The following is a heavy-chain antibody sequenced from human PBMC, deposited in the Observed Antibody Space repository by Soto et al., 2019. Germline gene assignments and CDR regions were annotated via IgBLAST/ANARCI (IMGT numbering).Heavy chain of an antibody. D-gene: IGHD3-3*01. CDR1: GFTFSSYA. Sequence: PGGSLRLSCAASGFTFSSYAMHWVRQAPGKGLEWVAVISYDGSNKYYADSVKGRFTISRDNSKNTLYLQMNSLRAEDTAVYYCARDQTEWLSFHYYYYGMDVWGQGTTVTVSS. CDR2: ISYDGSNK. J-gene: IGHJ6*02. CDR3: ARDQTEWLSFHYYYYGMDV. V-gene: IGHV3-30-3*01.